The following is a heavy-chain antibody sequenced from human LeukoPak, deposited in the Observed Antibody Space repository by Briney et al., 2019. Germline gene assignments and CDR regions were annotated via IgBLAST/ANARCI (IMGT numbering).Heavy chain of an antibody. V-gene: IGHV3-23*01. Sequence: GGSLRLSCAASGFTFRSYAMSWVRRAPGKGLEWVSAIGPTSEITYYADSVKGRFTISRDNSKNTLYLQMNSLRAEDTAVYYCAKSDLVAWGQGTLVTVSS. J-gene: IGHJ5*02. CDR1: GFTFRSYA. CDR2: IGPTSEIT. D-gene: IGHD3-9*01. CDR3: AKSDLVA.